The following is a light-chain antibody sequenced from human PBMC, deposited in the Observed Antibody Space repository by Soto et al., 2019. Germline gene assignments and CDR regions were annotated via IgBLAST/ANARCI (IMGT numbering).Light chain of an antibody. Sequence: EIVLTQSPGTLPLSPGERATLSCRASQSVSSSYLAWYQQKPGQAPRLLIYGASSRATGIPDRFSGSGSKTDFTLTISSLEPEDFAVYYCQQRSNWPFTFGRGTKVD. CDR2: GAS. CDR3: QQRSNWPFT. J-gene: IGKJ3*01. V-gene: IGKV3D-20*02. CDR1: QSVSSSY.